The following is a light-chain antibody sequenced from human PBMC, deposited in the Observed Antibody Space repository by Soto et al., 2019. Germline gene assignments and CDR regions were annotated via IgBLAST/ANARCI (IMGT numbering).Light chain of an antibody. CDR1: QGISTY. Sequence: DIQMTQSPSAMSASVGDRVTITCRASQGISTYLAWFQQKPGEVPKRLIYGASSLQSGVPSRFSASGSGTEFILTISSLQPEDFAAYYCLQHNTYPLTVGGGTKVEIK. CDR3: LQHNTYPLT. J-gene: IGKJ4*01. V-gene: IGKV1-17*03. CDR2: GAS.